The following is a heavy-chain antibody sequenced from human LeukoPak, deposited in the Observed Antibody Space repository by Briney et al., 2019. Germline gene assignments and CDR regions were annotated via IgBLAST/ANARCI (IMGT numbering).Heavy chain of an antibody. CDR2: IYPGDSDT. D-gene: IGHD2-2*01. Sequence: GESLKISCKGSGYSFTSYWIGWGRQMPGKGLEWMGIIYPGDSDTRYSPSFQGQVTISADKSISTAYLQWSSLKASDTAMYYCATYSCSSTSCQYGEFDPWGQGTLVTVSS. V-gene: IGHV5-51*01. J-gene: IGHJ5*02. CDR1: GYSFTSYW. CDR3: ATYSCSSTSCQYGEFDP.